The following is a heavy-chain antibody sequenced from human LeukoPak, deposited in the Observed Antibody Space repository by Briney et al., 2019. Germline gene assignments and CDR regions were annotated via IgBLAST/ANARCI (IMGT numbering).Heavy chain of an antibody. D-gene: IGHD6-19*01. CDR3: ARGGIAVAGFDY. CDR2: IYCSGST. J-gene: IGHJ4*02. V-gene: IGHV4-39*01. CDR1: GGSISSSSYY. Sequence: PSETLSLTCTVSGGSISSSSYYWGWIRQPPGKGLEWIGSIYCSGSTYYNPSLKSRVTISVDTSKNQFSLKLSSVTAADTAVYYCARGGIAVAGFDYWGQGTLVTVSS.